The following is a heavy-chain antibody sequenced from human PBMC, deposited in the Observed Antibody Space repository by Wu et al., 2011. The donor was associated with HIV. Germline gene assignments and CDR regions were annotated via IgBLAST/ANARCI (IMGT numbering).Heavy chain of an antibody. Sequence: QVQLVQSGAEVKMPGSSVKVSCKASGGTFSSYAISWVRQAPGQGLEWMGGIIPIFGTADYAQKFQGRVTITADKSTSTAYMELSSLRSEDTAVYYCARGVPAASPDWFDPWGQGTLATVSS. CDR2: IIPIFGTA. V-gene: IGHV1-69*14. CDR1: GGTFSSYA. D-gene: IGHD2-2*01. CDR3: ARGVPAASPDWFDP. J-gene: IGHJ5*02.